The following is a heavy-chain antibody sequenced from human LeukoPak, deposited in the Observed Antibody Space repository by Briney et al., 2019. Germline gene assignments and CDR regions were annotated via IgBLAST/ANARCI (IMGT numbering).Heavy chain of an antibody. CDR2: MYSRGDT. CDR3: ARDAPQVPAAGVLAS. Sequence: PGGSLRLSCAASGFTVSDNYMSWVRQAPGKGLEWVSVMYSRGDTYYAKSVKGRFTFSRDISKNTLHLQMNGLRTGDTAMYYCARDAPQVPAAGVLASWGQGTLVIVSS. D-gene: IGHD6-13*01. V-gene: IGHV3-53*01. J-gene: IGHJ5*02. CDR1: GFTVSDNY.